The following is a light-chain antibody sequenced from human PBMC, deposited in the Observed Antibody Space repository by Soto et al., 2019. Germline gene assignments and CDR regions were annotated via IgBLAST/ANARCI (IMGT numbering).Light chain of an antibody. V-gene: IGLV1-40*01. CDR2: DNN. Sequence: QSVLTQPPSVSGAPGQRVTISCTGSSSNTGADSDVHWYQHLPGSAPKLLIYDNNIRPSGVPDRFSGSKSGTSASLAITGLQAEDEGDYYCQSYDSSLSNLVVFGGGTKLTVL. CDR1: SSNTGADSD. CDR3: QSYDSSLSNLVV. J-gene: IGLJ2*01.